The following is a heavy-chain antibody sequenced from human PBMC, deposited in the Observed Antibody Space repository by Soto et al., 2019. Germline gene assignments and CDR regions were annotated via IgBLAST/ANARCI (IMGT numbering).Heavy chain of an antibody. V-gene: IGHV4-4*02. CDR3: AQASSSAHFDY. CDR1: GGSISSSNW. Sequence: QVQLQESGPGLVKPSGTLSLTCAVSGGSISSSNWWSWVRQPPGKGLEWIGEIYHSGSTNYNPSLKSRVTISVDKSQNQLSRKLSSVTAADTAVYHRAQASSSAHFDYWGQRTLVTVSS. J-gene: IGHJ4*02. CDR2: IYHSGST. D-gene: IGHD6-6*01.